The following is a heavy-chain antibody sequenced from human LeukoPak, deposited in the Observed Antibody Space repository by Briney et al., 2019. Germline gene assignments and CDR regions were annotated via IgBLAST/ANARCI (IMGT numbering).Heavy chain of an antibody. J-gene: IGHJ3*02. Sequence: ASVKVSCKASGYTFTGYYMHWVRQAPGQGLEWMGWISAYNGSTNYAQKLQGRVTMTTDTSTSTAYMELRSLRSDDTAVYFCARHRLHRIYYDTTGYYHDACDIWGQGTMVTVSS. CDR1: GYTFTGYY. CDR2: ISAYNGST. CDR3: ARHRLHRIYYDTTGYYHDACDI. D-gene: IGHD3-22*01. V-gene: IGHV1-18*04.